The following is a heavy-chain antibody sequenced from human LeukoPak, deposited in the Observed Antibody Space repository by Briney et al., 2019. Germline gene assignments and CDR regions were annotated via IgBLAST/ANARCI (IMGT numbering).Heavy chain of an antibody. D-gene: IGHD6-19*01. CDR2: ISNSGYTI. V-gene: IGHV3-11*01. Sequence: GGSLRLSCAASGFTFSDDYMSWIRQAPGKGLGWVSYISNSGYTIYYADSVKGRFTISRDNAENSLYLQMNSLRSDDTAVYYCARAIAVADPYYFDYWGQGTLVTVSS. CDR1: GFTFSDDY. CDR3: ARAIAVADPYYFDY. J-gene: IGHJ4*02.